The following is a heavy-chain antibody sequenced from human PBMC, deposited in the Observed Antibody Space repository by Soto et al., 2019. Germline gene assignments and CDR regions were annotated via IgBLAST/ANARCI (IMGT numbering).Heavy chain of an antibody. CDR3: EREQFIMNTAMVPVV. CDR2: IYYSGST. D-gene: IGHD5-18*01. CDR1: GGSISSGGYY. Sequence: SETLSLTCTVSGGSISSGGYYWSWIRQHPGKGLEWIGYIYYSGSTYYNPSLKSRVTISVDTSKNQFSLQLSSVTAADTAVYYCEREQFIMNTAMVPVVWGQGKTVYVSS. J-gene: IGHJ6*02. V-gene: IGHV4-31*03.